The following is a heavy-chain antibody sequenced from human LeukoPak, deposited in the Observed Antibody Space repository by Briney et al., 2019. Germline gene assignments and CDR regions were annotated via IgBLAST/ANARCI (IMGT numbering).Heavy chain of an antibody. CDR2: ISGSSGII. CDR1: GFTFNTYT. J-gene: IGHJ4*02. D-gene: IGHD2-21*01. V-gene: IGHV3-48*01. CDR3: AKALHFCGGGSCYFDS. Sequence: GGSLRLSCAASGFTFNTYTMNWVRQAPGKGLEWVSYISGSSGIIDYADSVRGRFTISRDNAKNTLYLQMYGLRVEDTAVYFCAKALHFCGGGSCYFDSWGQGTLVSVSS.